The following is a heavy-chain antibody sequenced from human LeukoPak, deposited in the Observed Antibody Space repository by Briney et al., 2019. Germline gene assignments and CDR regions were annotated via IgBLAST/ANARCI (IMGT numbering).Heavy chain of an antibody. V-gene: IGHV3-53*01. J-gene: IGHJ4*02. D-gene: IGHD3-10*01. CDR1: GFTVSSNY. Sequence: AGGSLRLSCAASGFTVSSNYMSWVRQAPGKGLEWVSVIFSGGTTYYADSVKGRFTISRDNAKNSLYLQMNSLRAEDTAVYYCARAGGSETYGGEFDYWGQGTLVTVSS. CDR2: IFSGGTT. CDR3: ARAGGSETYGGEFDY.